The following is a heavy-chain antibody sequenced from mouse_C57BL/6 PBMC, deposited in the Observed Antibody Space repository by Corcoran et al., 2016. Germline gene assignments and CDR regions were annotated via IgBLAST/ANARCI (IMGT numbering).Heavy chain of an antibody. Sequence: QIQLVQSGPALKKPGETVKISCKASGYTFTTYGMSWVKQAPGKGLKWMGWINTYSGVPTYADDFKGRFAFSLETSASTAYLQINNLKNEDKATYFCARSITVVATKGYYFDYWGQGTTLTVSS. CDR3: ARSITVVATKGYYFDY. J-gene: IGHJ2*01. V-gene: IGHV9-3*01. D-gene: IGHD1-1*01. CDR2: INTYSGVP. CDR1: GYTFTTYG.